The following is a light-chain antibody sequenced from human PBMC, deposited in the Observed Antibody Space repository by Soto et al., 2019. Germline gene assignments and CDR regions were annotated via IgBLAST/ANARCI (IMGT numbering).Light chain of an antibody. CDR2: AAS. J-gene: IGKJ3*01. CDR3: QQLKSYPFT. V-gene: IGKV1-9*01. CDR1: QVISSY. Sequence: DIQLTQSPSFLSASVGDRVTITCRASQVISSYLAWSQQHPGKAPTLLIYAASTLQSGVPSRFSGSGSGTEFTLTITSLQPEDFATYYCQQLKSYPFTVGPGTKVDIK.